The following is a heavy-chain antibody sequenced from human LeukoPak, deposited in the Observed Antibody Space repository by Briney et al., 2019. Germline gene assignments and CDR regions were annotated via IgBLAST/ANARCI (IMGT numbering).Heavy chain of an antibody. CDR1: GFTFSSYS. CDR3: AREGPHSSGKRYYYGMDV. CDR2: ISSSSSYI. J-gene: IGHJ6*02. V-gene: IGHV3-21*01. Sequence: PGASLRLSCAASGFTFSSYSMNWVRQAPGKGLEWVSSISSSSSYIYYADSVKGRFTISRDNAKNSLYLQMNSLRAEDTAVYYCAREGPHSSGKRYYYGMDVWGQGTTVTVSS. D-gene: IGHD6-19*01.